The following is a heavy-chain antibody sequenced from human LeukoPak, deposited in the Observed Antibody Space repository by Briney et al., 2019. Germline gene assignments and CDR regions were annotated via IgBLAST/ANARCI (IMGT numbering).Heavy chain of an antibody. CDR1: GGSISAYY. Sequence: NSSETLSLPCTVSGGSISAYYWSWIRQPAGKGPEWIGRIYTGGTIYNPSLQSRVAISVDKSKNQISLRLNSVTAADTAIYYCVRDLDYWGQGTLVTVSS. CDR3: VRDLDY. CDR2: IYTGGT. J-gene: IGHJ4*02. V-gene: IGHV4-4*07.